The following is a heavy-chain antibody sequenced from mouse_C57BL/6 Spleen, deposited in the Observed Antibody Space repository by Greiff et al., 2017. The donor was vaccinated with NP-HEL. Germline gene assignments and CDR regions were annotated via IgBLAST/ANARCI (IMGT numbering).Heavy chain of an antibody. J-gene: IGHJ3*01. CDR1: GFTFSDYG. Sequence: EVQVVESGGGLVKPGGSLKLSCAASGFTFSDYGMHWVRQAPEKGLEWVAYISSGSSTIYYADTVKGRFTISRDNAKNTLFLQMTSLRSEDTAMYYCAIYYDYGGFAYWGQGTLVTVSA. D-gene: IGHD2-4*01. V-gene: IGHV5-17*01. CDR3: AIYYDYGGFAY. CDR2: ISSGSSTI.